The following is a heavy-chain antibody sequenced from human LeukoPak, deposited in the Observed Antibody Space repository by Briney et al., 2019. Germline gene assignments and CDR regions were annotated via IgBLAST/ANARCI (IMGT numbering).Heavy chain of an antibody. Sequence: GGSLRLSCAASGFTFSSYAMSWVRQAPGKGLEWVSAISGSGGSTYYADSVKGRFTISRDNSKNTLYLQMNSLRAEDTAVYYCAKIHTITRTIEHFDYCGQGTLVTVSS. CDR2: ISGSGGST. V-gene: IGHV3-23*01. CDR3: AKIHTITRTIEHFDY. CDR1: GFTFSSYA. J-gene: IGHJ4*02. D-gene: IGHD5-12*01.